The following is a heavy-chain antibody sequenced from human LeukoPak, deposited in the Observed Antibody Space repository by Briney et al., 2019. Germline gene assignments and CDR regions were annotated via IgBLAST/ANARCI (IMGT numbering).Heavy chain of an antibody. V-gene: IGHV3-23*01. J-gene: IGHJ4*02. CDR1: GLTLSCCA. CDR2: ISISGDVT. D-gene: IGHD1-1*01. Sequence: HPGGSLRLSCAASGLTLSCCAMTWVRQAPGKGLEWVSSISISGDVTNYTDSVKGRFTISRDDSKNTLYLQMNSLRVEDTAVYYCANSLKNAPGIYWGQGTLVTVPS. CDR3: ANSLKNAPGIY.